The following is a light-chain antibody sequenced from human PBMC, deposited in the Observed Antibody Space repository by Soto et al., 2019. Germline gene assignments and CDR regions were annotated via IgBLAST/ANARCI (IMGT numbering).Light chain of an antibody. V-gene: IGLV2-14*01. CDR1: SSDVGGYNY. CDR3: SSYTSSSTPYV. CDR2: EVM. Sequence: QSALTQPASVSGSPGQSITISCTGTSSDVGGYNYVSWYQQHPGKAPKLMMYEVMNRPSGVSNRFSGSKSGNTASLTISGLQAEDEADYYCSSYTSSSTPYVFGSGTKLTVL. J-gene: IGLJ1*01.